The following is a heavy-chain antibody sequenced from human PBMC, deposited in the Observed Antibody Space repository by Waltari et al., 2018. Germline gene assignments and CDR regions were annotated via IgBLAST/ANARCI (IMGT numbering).Heavy chain of an antibody. V-gene: IGHV1-69*02. CDR3: AVILSIWLEGYFDY. Sequence: QVQLVQSGAEVKKPGSSVKVSCKASGGTFSSYTISWVRQAPGQGLEWMGRIIPILGIANYAQKFQGRGTITADKSTSTAYMELSSLRSEDTAVYYCAVILSIWLEGYFDYWGQGTLVTVSS. J-gene: IGHJ4*02. D-gene: IGHD3-10*01. CDR1: GGTFSSYT. CDR2: IIPILGIA.